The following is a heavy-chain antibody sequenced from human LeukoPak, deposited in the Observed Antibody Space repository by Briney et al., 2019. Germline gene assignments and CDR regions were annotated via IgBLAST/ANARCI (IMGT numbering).Heavy chain of an antibody. CDR2: IYYSGST. Sequence: PSETLSLTCTVSGGSISSYYWSWIRQPPGKGLEWIGYIYYSGSTNYNPSLKSRVTISVDTSKNQFSLKLSSVTAADTAVYYCARRRYYDSSGYREFDYWGQGTLVTVSS. D-gene: IGHD3-22*01. J-gene: IGHJ4*02. CDR1: GGSISSYY. V-gene: IGHV4-59*12. CDR3: ARRRYYDSSGYREFDY.